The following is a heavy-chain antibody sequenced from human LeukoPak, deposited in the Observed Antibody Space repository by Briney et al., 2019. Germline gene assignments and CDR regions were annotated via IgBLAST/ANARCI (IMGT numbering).Heavy chain of an antibody. CDR1: GGSISSYY. Sequence: SGTLSLTCTVSGGSISSYYWSWIRQPPGKGLEWIGYIYYSGSTNCNPSLKSRVTISVDTSKNQFSLKLSSVTAADTAVYYCARVDYDFWSGSTNGMDVWGQGTTVTVSS. CDR3: ARVDYDFWSGSTNGMDV. D-gene: IGHD3-3*01. CDR2: IYYSGST. J-gene: IGHJ6*02. V-gene: IGHV4-59*01.